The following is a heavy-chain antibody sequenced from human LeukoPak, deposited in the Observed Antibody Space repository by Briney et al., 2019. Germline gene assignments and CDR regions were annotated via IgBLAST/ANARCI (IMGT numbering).Heavy chain of an antibody. CDR1: GFSFSSYW. V-gene: IGHV3-7*03. Sequence: GGSLRLSCEGSGFSFSSYWMTWVRQLPGKGPEWVANIRQDESERYFADSVKGRFTISRDNAKNSLYLQMNSLRAEDMALYYCAKASTRSFTSGYYGDAFDIWGQGTMVSVSS. D-gene: IGHD3-22*01. J-gene: IGHJ3*02. CDR3: AKASTRSFTSGYYGDAFDI. CDR2: IRQDESER.